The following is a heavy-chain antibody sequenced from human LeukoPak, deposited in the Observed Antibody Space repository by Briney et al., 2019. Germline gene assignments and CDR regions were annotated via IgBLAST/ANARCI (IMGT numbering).Heavy chain of an antibody. CDR3: VRDGGTDWYDP. J-gene: IGHJ5*02. CDR2: IKQDGSEK. D-gene: IGHD3-16*01. V-gene: IGHV3-7*01. CDR1: GFTFSNYW. Sequence: GGSLRLSCAASGFTFSNYWMTWVRQAPGKGLEWVADIKQDGSEKLYVNSVRGRFTISRDNAKMSLFLQMNSLRAEDTAMYYCVRDGGTDWYDPWGQGTLVTVFS.